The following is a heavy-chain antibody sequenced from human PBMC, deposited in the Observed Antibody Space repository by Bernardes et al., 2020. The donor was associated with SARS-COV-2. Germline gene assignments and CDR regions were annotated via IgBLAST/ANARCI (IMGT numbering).Heavy chain of an antibody. J-gene: IGHJ6*02. Sequence: GGSLRLSCAASGFTFSSYGMHWVRQAPGKGLEWVAVISYDGSNKYYADSVNGRFTISRDNSKNTLYLQMNSLRAEDTAVYYCAKNLPSRNYYDILTGYSLYYYYYGMDVWGQGTTVTVSS. D-gene: IGHD3-9*01. CDR2: ISYDGSNK. CDR1: GFTFSSYG. CDR3: AKNLPSRNYYDILTGYSLYYYYYGMDV. V-gene: IGHV3-30*18.